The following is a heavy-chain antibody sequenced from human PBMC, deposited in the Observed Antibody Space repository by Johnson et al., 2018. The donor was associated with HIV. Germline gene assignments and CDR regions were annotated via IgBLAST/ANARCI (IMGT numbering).Heavy chain of an antibody. CDR3: ARYSPQLVGDAFDI. D-gene: IGHD6-13*01. CDR1: GFTFNDYA. Sequence: VQLVESGGVVVQPGGSLRLSCAASGFTFNDYAMHWVRQAPGKGLEWVSLISWDGGSTYYADSVKGRFTVSRDNSKNSLYLQMHSLRAEDTAVYYCARYSPQLVGDAFDIWGQGTMVTVSS. V-gene: IGHV3-43D*03. J-gene: IGHJ3*02. CDR2: ISWDGGST.